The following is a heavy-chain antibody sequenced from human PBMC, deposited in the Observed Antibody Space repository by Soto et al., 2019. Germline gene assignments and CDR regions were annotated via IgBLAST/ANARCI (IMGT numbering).Heavy chain of an antibody. CDR3: ARLNGGGCSGGSCWVDY. Sequence: LGESLKISCKGSGYSFTSYWIGWVGQMPGKGLEWMGIIYPGDSDTRYSPSFQGQVTISADKSISTAYLQWSSLKASDTAMYYCARLNGGGCSGGSCWVDYWGQGTLVTVSS. D-gene: IGHD2-15*01. J-gene: IGHJ4*02. V-gene: IGHV5-51*01. CDR2: IYPGDSDT. CDR1: GYSFTSYW.